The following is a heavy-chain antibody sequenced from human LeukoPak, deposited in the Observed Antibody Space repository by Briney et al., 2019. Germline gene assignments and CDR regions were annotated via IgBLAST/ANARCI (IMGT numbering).Heavy chain of an antibody. V-gene: IGHV3-11*04. CDR3: VRVWTYDYIWGSYPMYYFDY. CDR2: ISSTGSTA. J-gene: IGHJ4*02. Sequence: GGSLRLSCAASRFTFSDYYMSWIRQAPGRGLEWISYISSTGSTAYYAGSVKGRFTISRDNAKNSLYLQMNSLRAEDTAVYYCVRVWTYDYIWGSYPMYYFDYWGQGTLVTVSS. D-gene: IGHD3-16*02. CDR1: RFTFSDYY.